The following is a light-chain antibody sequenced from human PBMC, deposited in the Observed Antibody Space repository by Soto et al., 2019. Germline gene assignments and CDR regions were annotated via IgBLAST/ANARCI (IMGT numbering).Light chain of an antibody. CDR3: TSYTSSSTRGV. V-gene: IGLV2-14*03. CDR2: DVS. J-gene: IGLJ2*01. Sequence: QSALTQPASVSASPGQSITISCTGTSSDVGGYNYVSWYQQHPGKAPKLMIYDVSSRPSGVSNRFSGSKSGNTASLTISGLQAEDEADYYCTSYTSSSTRGVFGGGTKLTVL. CDR1: SSDVGGYNY.